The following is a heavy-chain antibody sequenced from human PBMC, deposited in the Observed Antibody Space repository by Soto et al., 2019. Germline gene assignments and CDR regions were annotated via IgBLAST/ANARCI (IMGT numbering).Heavy chain of an antibody. CDR3: ALYSSSWHPLGWFDP. CDR2: IYYRGST. Sequence: QVQLQESGPGLVKPSQTLSLTCTVSGGSISSGGYYWSWIRQHPGKGLEWIGYIYYRGSTYYNPSLKSRVTISVDTSKNQFSLKLSSVTAADTAVYYCALYSSSWHPLGWFDPWGQGTLVTVSS. CDR1: GGSISSGGYY. V-gene: IGHV4-31*03. J-gene: IGHJ5*02. D-gene: IGHD6-13*01.